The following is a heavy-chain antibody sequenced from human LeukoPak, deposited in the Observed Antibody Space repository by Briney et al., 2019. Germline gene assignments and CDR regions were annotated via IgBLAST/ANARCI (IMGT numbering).Heavy chain of an antibody. CDR3: ATFYSLGYCSGGSCYETDY. J-gene: IGHJ4*02. CDR1: GGSIRSYY. CDR2: IYTSGST. D-gene: IGHD2-15*01. Sequence: SETLSLTXTVSGGSIRSYYWSWIRQPAGKGLEWIGRIYTSGSTNYNPSLKSRVTMSVDTSKNQFSLKLSSVTAADTAVYYCATFYSLGYCSGGSCYETDYWGQGTLVTVSS. V-gene: IGHV4-4*07.